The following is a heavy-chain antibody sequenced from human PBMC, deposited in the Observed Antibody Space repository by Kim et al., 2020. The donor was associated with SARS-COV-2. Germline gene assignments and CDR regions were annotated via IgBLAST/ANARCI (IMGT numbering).Heavy chain of an antibody. CDR1: GFTFSSYA. CDR2: ISYDGSNK. CDR3: ARDRNYYDSSCYYYPRYYYYYGMDV. V-gene: IGHV3-30-3*01. D-gene: IGHD3-22*01. Sequence: GGSLRLSCAASGFTFSSYAMHWVRQAPGKGLEWVAVISYDGSNKYYADSVKGRFTISRDNSKNTLYLQMNSLRAEDTAVYYCARDRNYYDSSCYYYPRYYYYYGMDVWGQGTTVTVSS. J-gene: IGHJ6*02.